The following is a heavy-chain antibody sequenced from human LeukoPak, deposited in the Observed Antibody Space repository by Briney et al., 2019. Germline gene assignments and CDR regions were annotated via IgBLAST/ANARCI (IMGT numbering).Heavy chain of an antibody. CDR3: ADRGVVIRVILVGFHKEPYYFDA. CDR2: ISGSGSRT. V-gene: IGHV3-23*01. J-gene: IGHJ4*02. Sequence: GGSLRLSCAVSGITLSNYAMTWVRQAPGKGLEWVSDISGSGSRTNYADSVKGRFTISRDNSKNSLYLQMNNLRVDDTAVYFCADRGVVIRVILVGFHKEPYYFDAWGQGALVTVSS. CDR1: GITLSNYA. D-gene: IGHD2-15*01.